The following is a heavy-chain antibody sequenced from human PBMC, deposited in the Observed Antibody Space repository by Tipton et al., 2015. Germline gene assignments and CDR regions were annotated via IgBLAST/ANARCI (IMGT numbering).Heavy chain of an antibody. V-gene: IGHV4-59*08. D-gene: IGHD6-13*01. Sequence: TLSLTCTVSGGSISSYYWSWIRQPPGKGLEWIGYIYYSGNTDYNPSLKSRVTISVDTSKNQFSLKLSSVTAADTAVYYCARQIAVAARDWFDPWGQGTLVTVSS. CDR2: IYYSGNT. CDR3: ARQIAVAARDWFDP. J-gene: IGHJ5*02. CDR1: GGSISSYY.